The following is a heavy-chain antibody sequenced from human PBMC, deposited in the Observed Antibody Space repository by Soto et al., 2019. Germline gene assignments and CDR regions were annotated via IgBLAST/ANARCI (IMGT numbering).Heavy chain of an antibody. D-gene: IGHD3-22*01. V-gene: IGHV1-69*13. Sequence: SVKVSCKASGGTFSSYAISWVRQAPGQGLEWMGGIIPIFGTANYAQKFQGRVTITADESTSTAYMELSNLRSEDTDVYYCARVRQKYDSSGYMIGAFDIWGQGTMVTVSS. CDR1: GGTFSSYA. CDR2: IIPIFGTA. CDR3: ARVRQKYDSSGYMIGAFDI. J-gene: IGHJ3*02.